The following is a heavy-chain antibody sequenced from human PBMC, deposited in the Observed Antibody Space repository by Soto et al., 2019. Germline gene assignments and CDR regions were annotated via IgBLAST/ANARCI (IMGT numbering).Heavy chain of an antibody. CDR2: INAGNGNT. J-gene: IGHJ5*01. CDR1: GYTFTSYA. Sequence: QVQLVQSGAEVKKPGASVKVSCKASGYTFTSYAMHWVRQAPGQRLEWMGWINAGNGNTKYSQKFQGRVTITRDTPAGQAYMKLSSRSLEDRAGYYGARALGVVPKDSWGRDPWSPSPQ. V-gene: IGHV1-3*01. CDR3: ARALGVVPKDS. D-gene: IGHD2-15*01.